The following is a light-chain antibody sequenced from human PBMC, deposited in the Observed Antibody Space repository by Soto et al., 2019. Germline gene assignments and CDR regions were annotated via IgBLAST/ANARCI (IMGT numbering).Light chain of an antibody. CDR2: SDN. V-gene: IGLV1-40*01. J-gene: IGLJ1*01. Sequence: QSVLTQPPSVSGAPGQRVTISCTGSSSNIGAGYVVHWYQQLPGAAPKLLIFSDNNRPSGVPDRFSGSKSGTSASLALTGLRAEDEADYYSQCYDNNSDYVCGTETKVTVL. CDR1: SSNIGAGYV. CDR3: QCYDNNSDYV.